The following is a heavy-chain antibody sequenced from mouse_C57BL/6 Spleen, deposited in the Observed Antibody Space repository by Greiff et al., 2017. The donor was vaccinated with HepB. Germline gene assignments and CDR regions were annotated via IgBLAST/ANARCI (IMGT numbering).Heavy chain of an antibody. CDR2: INPGSGGT. CDR3: ARRSSGYFDY. Sequence: VQLQQSGAELVRPGTSVKVSCKASGYAFTNYLIEWVKQRPGQGLAWIGVINPGSGGTNYNEKFKGKATLTADKSSSTAYMQLSSLTSEDSAVYFCARRSSGYFDYWGQGTTLTVSS. J-gene: IGHJ2*01. V-gene: IGHV1-54*01. CDR1: GYAFTNYL. D-gene: IGHD3-2*02.